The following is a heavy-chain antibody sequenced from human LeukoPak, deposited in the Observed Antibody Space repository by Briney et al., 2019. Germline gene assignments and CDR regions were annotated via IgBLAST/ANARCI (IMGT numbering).Heavy chain of an antibody. Sequence: SETLSLTCTVPGGSISSYYWSWIRQPPGKGLEWIGYIYYSGNTNYNPSLKSRVTMSVDTSKNQFSLKLSPVTAADTAVYYCATSSSWTLNWFDPWGQGTLVTVSS. CDR3: ATSSSWTLNWFDP. D-gene: IGHD6-13*01. J-gene: IGHJ5*02. CDR1: GGSISSYY. V-gene: IGHV4-59*01. CDR2: IYYSGNT.